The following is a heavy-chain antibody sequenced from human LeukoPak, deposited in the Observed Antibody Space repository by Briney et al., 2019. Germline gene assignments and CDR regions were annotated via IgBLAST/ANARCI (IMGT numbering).Heavy chain of an antibody. J-gene: IGHJ4*02. D-gene: IGHD1-26*01. CDR2: ISSSSSYI. CDR1: GFTFSSYS. CDR3: ARDPVVGATYGVDY. V-gene: IGHV3-21*01. Sequence: NSGGSLRLSCAASGFTFSSYSMNWVRQAPGKGLEWVSSISSSSSYIYYADSVKGRFTISRDNAKNSLYLQMNSLRAEDTAVYYCARDPVVGATYGVDYWGQGTLAPSPQ.